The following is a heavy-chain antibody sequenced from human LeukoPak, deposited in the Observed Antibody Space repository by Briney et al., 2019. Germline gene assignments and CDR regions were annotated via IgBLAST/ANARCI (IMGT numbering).Heavy chain of an antibody. V-gene: IGHV4-39*07. CDR3: ARVESGYYDSFDI. Sequence: SETLSLTCTVSGGSISSSSYYWGWLRQPPGKGLEWIGSIYYSGSTYYNPSLKSRVTISVDTSKNQFSLKLSSVTAADTAVYYCARVESGYYDSFDIWGQGTMVIVSS. CDR1: GGSISSSSYY. D-gene: IGHD3-22*01. CDR2: IYYSGST. J-gene: IGHJ3*02.